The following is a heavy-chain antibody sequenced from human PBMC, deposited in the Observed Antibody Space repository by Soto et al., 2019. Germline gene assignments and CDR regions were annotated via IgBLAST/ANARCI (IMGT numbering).Heavy chain of an antibody. V-gene: IGHV3-66*01. CDR3: ARSPVVAYCGGDCYSEYFQH. CDR2: IYSGGST. J-gene: IGHJ1*01. Sequence: PGGSLRLSCAASGFTVSSNYMSWVRQAPGKGLEWVSVIYSGGSTSYADSVKGRFTISRDNAKNTLYLQMNSLRAEDTAVYYCARSPVVAYCGGDCYSEYFQHWGQGTLVTVSS. CDR1: GFTVSSNY. D-gene: IGHD2-21*02.